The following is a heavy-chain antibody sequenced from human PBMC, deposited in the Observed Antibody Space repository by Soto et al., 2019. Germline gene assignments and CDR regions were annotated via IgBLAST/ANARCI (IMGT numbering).Heavy chain of an antibody. CDR2: ISAFNGNT. CDR1: GFRFSDYG. V-gene: IGHV1-18*01. D-gene: IGHD3-16*01. CDR3: ARSYYLADAFDV. Sequence: QDQLVQAGAELRKPGASVRVSCRASGFRFSDYGFNWLRQAPGQGLEWMGWISAFNGNTETAQGLQDRVTMTIGSSTTTDHMDLTNLTTDDTAIYFCARSYYLADAFDVWGQGTMVTVSS. J-gene: IGHJ3*01.